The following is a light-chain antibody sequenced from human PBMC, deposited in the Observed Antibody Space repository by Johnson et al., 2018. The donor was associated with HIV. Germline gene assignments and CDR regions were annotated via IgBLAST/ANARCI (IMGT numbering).Light chain of an antibody. CDR1: SSNIGRNY. CDR2: DNN. J-gene: IGLJ1*01. Sequence: QSVLTQPPSVSAAPGQKVTISCSGSSSNIGRNYVSWYQQLPGTAPKLLIYDNNKRPSGIPDRFSGSKSGTSATLGITGLQTGDEADYYCGTWDSRLSAYVFGTVTKVTVL. V-gene: IGLV1-51*01. CDR3: GTWDSRLSAYV.